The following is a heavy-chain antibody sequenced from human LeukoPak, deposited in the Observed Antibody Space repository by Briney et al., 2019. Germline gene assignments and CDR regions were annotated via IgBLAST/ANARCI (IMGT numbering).Heavy chain of an antibody. V-gene: IGHV4-4*07. Sequence: SETLSLTYTVSGGSISSYYWSWIRQPAGKGLEWIGRIYTSGSTNYNPSLKSRVTMSVDTSKNQFSLKLSSVTAADTAVYYCAREYTGIAEYYFDYWGQGTLVTVSS. J-gene: IGHJ4*02. CDR2: IYTSGST. D-gene: IGHD6-13*01. CDR1: GGSISSYY. CDR3: AREYTGIAEYYFDY.